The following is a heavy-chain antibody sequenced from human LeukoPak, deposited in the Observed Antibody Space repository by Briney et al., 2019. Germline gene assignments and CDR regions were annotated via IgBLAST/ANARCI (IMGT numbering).Heavy chain of an antibody. V-gene: IGHV4-59*01. CDR3: ARGVVITFGGAADY. J-gene: IGHJ4*02. D-gene: IGHD3-16*01. CDR2: IYSSGST. CDR1: GGSFSGYY. Sequence: SETLSLTCAVYGGSFSGYYWSWIRQPPGEGLEWIGYIYSSGSTNYNPSLKSRVTISIDTSKNQFSLKLNSVTAADTAVYYCARGVVITFGGAADYWGQGTLVTVSS.